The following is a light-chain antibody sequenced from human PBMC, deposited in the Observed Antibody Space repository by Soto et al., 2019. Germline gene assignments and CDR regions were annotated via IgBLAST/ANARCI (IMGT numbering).Light chain of an antibody. CDR2: GAS. CDR1: QSVRSSY. J-gene: IGKJ1*01. V-gene: IGKV3-20*01. CDR3: QQYGSSPST. Sequence: EIVLTQSPGTLSLSPGEGATLSCRASQSVRSSYLAWYQQKPGQAPRLLIYGASSRATGIPDRFSGSGSGTDFTLTSSRLEPEDFAVYYCQQYGSSPSTFGQGTKVDIK.